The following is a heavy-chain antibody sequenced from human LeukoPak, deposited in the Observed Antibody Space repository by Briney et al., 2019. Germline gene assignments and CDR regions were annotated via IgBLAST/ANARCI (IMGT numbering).Heavy chain of an antibody. Sequence: ASVKVSCKVSGYTFSIYNIHWVRQAPGQGLEWMGIINPSGGTSYAQNLQGRITMTRDTSTSTVYMELSSLRSEDTAVYYCARGSPLRELLISYWGQGTLVTVSS. J-gene: IGHJ4*02. CDR3: ARGSPLRELLISY. CDR1: GYTFSIYN. CDR2: INPSGGT. V-gene: IGHV1-46*01. D-gene: IGHD1-26*01.